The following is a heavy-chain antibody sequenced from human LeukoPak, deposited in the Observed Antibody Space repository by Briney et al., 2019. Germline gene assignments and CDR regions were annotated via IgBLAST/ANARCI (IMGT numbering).Heavy chain of an antibody. CDR2: IYPRDSDT. CDR3: ARRFSGYDYYFDY. V-gene: IGHV5-51*01. D-gene: IGHD5-12*01. J-gene: IGHJ4*02. CDR1: RYTFTSYW. Sequence: GESLKISCKGSRYTFTSYWIGWVRQMPGKGLELMGIIYPRDSDTRYSPSFQGQVTISADKSISTAYLQWSSLKASDTAVYYCARRFSGYDYYFDYWGQGTLVTVSS.